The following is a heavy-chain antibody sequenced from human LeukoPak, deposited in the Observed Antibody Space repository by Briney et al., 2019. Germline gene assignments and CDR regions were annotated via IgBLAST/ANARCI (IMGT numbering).Heavy chain of an antibody. J-gene: IGHJ4*02. CDR1: GGSISSYY. V-gene: IGHV4-4*07. CDR3: AREGMGIGRVIAAAGSLSVYDY. D-gene: IGHD6-13*01. Sequence: KPSETLSLTCTVSGGSISSYYWSWIRQPAGKGLEWIGRIYTSGSTNYNPSLKSRVTMSVDTSKNQFSLKLSSVTAADTAVYYCAREGMGIGRVIAAAGSLSVYDYWGQGTLVTVSS. CDR2: IYTSGST.